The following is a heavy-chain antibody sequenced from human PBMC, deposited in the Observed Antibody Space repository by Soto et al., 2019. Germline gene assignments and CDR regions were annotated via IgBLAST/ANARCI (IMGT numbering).Heavy chain of an antibody. CDR1: GFTFSNHA. CDR3: ARVDDYGSGTYYMDV. Sequence: GGSLRLSCVASGFTFSNHAMTWVRQAPGKGLEWVSVINSGGRYTFYADSVKGRFTISRDNSKNTLHLQMNGLRVEDTAVYYCARVDDYGSGTYYMDVWGKGSTVTVSS. V-gene: IGHV3-23*01. CDR2: INSGGRYT. J-gene: IGHJ6*03. D-gene: IGHD3-10*01.